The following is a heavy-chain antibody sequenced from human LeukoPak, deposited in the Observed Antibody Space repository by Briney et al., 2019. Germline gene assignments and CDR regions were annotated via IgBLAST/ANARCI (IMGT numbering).Heavy chain of an antibody. D-gene: IGHD5-24*01. CDR2: ISWNSGSI. CDR3: AKDKWTGDGYNYPDY. Sequence: GGSLRLSCAASGFTFGDYAMHWVRQAPGKGLEWVSGISWNSGSIGYADSVKGRFTISRDNAKNSLYLQMNSLRAEDTALYYCAKDKWTGDGYNYPDYWGQGTLVTVSS. J-gene: IGHJ4*02. V-gene: IGHV3-9*01. CDR1: GFTFGDYA.